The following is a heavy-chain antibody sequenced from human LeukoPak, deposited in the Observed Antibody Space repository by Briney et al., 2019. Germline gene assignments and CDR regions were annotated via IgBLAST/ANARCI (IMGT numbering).Heavy chain of an antibody. CDR1: GGPISSSSYY. CDR2: IYYSGST. Sequence: SSETLSLTCTVSGGPISSSSYYWGWIRQPPGKGLEWIGSIYYSGSTYYNPSLKSRVTISVDTSKNQFSLKLSSVTAADTAVYYCARRPRLRYFDWLPQDYWGQGTLVTVSS. V-gene: IGHV4-39*01. J-gene: IGHJ4*02. CDR3: ARRPRLRYFDWLPQDY. D-gene: IGHD3-9*01.